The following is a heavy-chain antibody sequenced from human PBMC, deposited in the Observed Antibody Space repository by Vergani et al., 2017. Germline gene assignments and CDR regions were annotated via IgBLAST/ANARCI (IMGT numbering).Heavy chain of an antibody. D-gene: IGHD6-13*01. CDR2: INPSGGST. Sequence: QVQLVRSGAEVKKPGASVKVSCKASGYTFTSYYMHWVRQAPGQGLEWMGIINPSGGSTSYAQKFQGRVTMTRDTSTSTVYMELSSLRSEDTAVYYCAREGVPGIAAPEHWFDPWGQGTLVTVSS. CDR3: AREGVPGIAAPEHWFDP. CDR1: GYTFTSYY. J-gene: IGHJ5*02. V-gene: IGHV1-46*01.